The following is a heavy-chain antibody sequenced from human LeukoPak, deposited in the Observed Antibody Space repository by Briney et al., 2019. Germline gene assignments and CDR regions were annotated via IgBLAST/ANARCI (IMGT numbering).Heavy chain of an antibody. CDR3: AKQAYDSPRTDFDY. J-gene: IGHJ4*02. CDR2: VSTSGGST. V-gene: IGHV3-23*01. D-gene: IGHD3-22*01. Sequence: QPGGSLRLSCAASGLTFSRYAMSWVRQAPGKGLEWVSGVSTSGGSTYYADSVKGRFTISRDNSKNTLHLQMNSLRAEGTAIYYCAKQAYDSPRTDFDYWGQGTLVTVSS. CDR1: GLTFSRYA.